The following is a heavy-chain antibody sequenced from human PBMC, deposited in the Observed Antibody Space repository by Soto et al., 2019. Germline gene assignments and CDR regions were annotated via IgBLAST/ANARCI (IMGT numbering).Heavy chain of an antibody. CDR1: GFTFDDYV. V-gene: IGHV3-9*01. CDR2: ISWNSGNI. D-gene: IGHD6-25*01. J-gene: IGHJ4*02. Sequence: EVQLVESGGGLVQPGRSLRLSCVASGFTFDDYVMHWVRQVPGKGLEWVSGISWNSGNIDYADSVKGRFTISRDNAMNPLYPQMNRPRPEDTAPFFRARGLSGGPSFPEYWGQGTLVTVSS. CDR3: ARGLSGGPSFPEY.